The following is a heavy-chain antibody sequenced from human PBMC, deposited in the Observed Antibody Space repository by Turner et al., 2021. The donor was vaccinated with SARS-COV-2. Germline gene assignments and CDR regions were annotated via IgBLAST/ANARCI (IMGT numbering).Heavy chain of an antibody. V-gene: IGHV4-31*03. CDR1: GDALRDTPYL. J-gene: IGHJ4*02. CDR2: TYYSGSA. Sequence: HVHLQESGPGLVRPSETLSLPCSVTGDALRDTPYLWSWIRQQPGKALEWVGYTYYSGSAKYKSSIKSRASISVDTSKNVISLNLRSVTAADTAVYYCARDASRSPPDYWGQGTLVIVSS. CDR3: ARDASRSPPDY.